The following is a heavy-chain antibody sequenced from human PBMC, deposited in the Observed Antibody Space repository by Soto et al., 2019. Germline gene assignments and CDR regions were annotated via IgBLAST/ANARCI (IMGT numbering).Heavy chain of an antibody. CDR1: GFTFSSYA. CDR3: AKYYDILTGRYYYYYGMDV. CDR2: ISGSGGST. Sequence: GGSLRLSCAASGFTFSSYAMSWVRQAPGKGLEWVSAISGSGGSTYYADSVKGRFTISRDNSKNTLYLQMNSLRAEDTAVYYCAKYYDILTGRYYYYYGMDVWGQGTTVTVSS. V-gene: IGHV3-23*01. D-gene: IGHD3-9*01. J-gene: IGHJ6*02.